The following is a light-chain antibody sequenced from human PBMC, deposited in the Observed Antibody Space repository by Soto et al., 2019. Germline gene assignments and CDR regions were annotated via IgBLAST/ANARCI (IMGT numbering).Light chain of an antibody. Sequence: EIVLTQSPGTLSLSQGERATLSCRASQSVSSYLAWYQQKPGQAPRLLIYDASNRATGIPARFSGSGSGTDFTLAISSLEPEDFAVYYCQQRSSWPPTFGQGTRLEVK. CDR1: QSVSSY. CDR2: DAS. J-gene: IGKJ5*01. CDR3: QQRSSWPPT. V-gene: IGKV3-11*01.